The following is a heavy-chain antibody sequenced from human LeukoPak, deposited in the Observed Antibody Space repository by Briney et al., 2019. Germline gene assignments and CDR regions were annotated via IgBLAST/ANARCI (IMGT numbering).Heavy chain of an antibody. D-gene: IGHD5-18*01. CDR1: GFTVSSNY. CDR2: IYSGGST. J-gene: IGHJ4*02. Sequence: GGSLRLSCAASGFTVSSNYMSWVRQAPGKGLEWVSVIYSGGSTYYADSVKGRFTISRDNSKNTLYLQMNSLRAEDTAVYYCARLTTLSRGYSYGLGFDYWGQGTLVTVSS. CDR3: ARLTTLSRGYSYGLGFDY. V-gene: IGHV3-53*01.